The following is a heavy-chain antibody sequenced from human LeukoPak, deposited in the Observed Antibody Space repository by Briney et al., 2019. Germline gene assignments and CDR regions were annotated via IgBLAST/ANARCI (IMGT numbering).Heavy chain of an antibody. CDR2: IYYRGST. Sequence: KTSETLSLTCAVYGGSFSGYYWSWIRQPPGKGLEWIGYIYYRGSTYYNPSLKSRVTISVDTSKNQFSLRLSSVTAADTAVYYCARHEGGASLKNNWFDPWGQGTLVTVSS. CDR1: GGSFSGYY. V-gene: IGHV4-34*01. D-gene: IGHD1-26*01. CDR3: ARHEGGASLKNNWFDP. J-gene: IGHJ5*02.